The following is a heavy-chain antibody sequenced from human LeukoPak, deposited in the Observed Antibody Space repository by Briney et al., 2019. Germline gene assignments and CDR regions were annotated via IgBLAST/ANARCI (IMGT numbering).Heavy chain of an antibody. V-gene: IGHV3-73*01. Sequence: GGSLKLSCAASGITFDGSPIHWVRQASGKGLEWVGRIRSKANDYATGYGASVKGRFIISRDDSKNMSYLEMNSLTTEDTAVYFCQAYYYYYMDVWGKGTTVTVSS. CDR3: QAYYYYYMDV. CDR1: GITFDGSP. J-gene: IGHJ6*03. CDR2: IRSKANDYAT.